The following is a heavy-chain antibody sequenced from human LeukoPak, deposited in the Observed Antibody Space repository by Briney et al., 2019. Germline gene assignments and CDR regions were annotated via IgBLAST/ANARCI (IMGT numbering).Heavy chain of an antibody. CDR2: IYYSGST. CDR3: ARVVLVVDHDAFDI. Sequence: PSETLSLTCTVSGGSISSSSYYWGWIRQPPGKGLEWIGSIYYSGSTYYNPSLKSRVTISVDTSKNQFSLKLSSVTAADTAVYYCARVVLVVDHDAFDIWGQGTMVTVSS. J-gene: IGHJ3*02. D-gene: IGHD3-22*01. V-gene: IGHV4-39*07. CDR1: GGSISSSSYY.